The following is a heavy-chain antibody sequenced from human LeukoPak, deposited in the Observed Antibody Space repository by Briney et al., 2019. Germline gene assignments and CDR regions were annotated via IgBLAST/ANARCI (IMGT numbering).Heavy chain of an antibody. D-gene: IGHD3-22*01. CDR1: GYTFTSYY. CDR3: ARDNAPYDSSGQFDY. J-gene: IGHJ4*02. Sequence: ASVNVSCKASGYTFTSYYMHWVRQAPGQGLEWMGIINPSGGSTSYAQKFQGRVTMTRDTSTSTVYMELSSLTSEDTAVYYCARDNAPYDSSGQFDYWGQGTLVTVSS. V-gene: IGHV1-46*01. CDR2: INPSGGST.